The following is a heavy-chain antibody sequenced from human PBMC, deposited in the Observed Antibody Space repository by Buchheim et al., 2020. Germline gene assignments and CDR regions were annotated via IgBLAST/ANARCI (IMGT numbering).Heavy chain of an antibody. Sequence: EVQLVESGGGLVQPGGSLRLSCAASGFTVSSNYMSWVRQAPGKGLERVSVIYSGGSTYYADSVKGRFTISRDNSKNTLYLQMNSLRAEDTAVYYCARYACSSTSCYSHYYYYGMDVWGQGTT. CDR2: IYSGGST. CDR3: ARYACSSTSCYSHYYYYGMDV. V-gene: IGHV3-66*01. D-gene: IGHD2-2*01. CDR1: GFTVSSNY. J-gene: IGHJ6*02.